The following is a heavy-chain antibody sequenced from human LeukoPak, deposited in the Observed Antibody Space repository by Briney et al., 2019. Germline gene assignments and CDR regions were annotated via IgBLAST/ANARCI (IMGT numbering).Heavy chain of an antibody. V-gene: IGHV3-30-3*01. Sequence: GGSLRLSCAASGLTFSSYAMHWVRQAPGKGLEWVAVISYDGSNKYYADSVRGRFTISRDNSKNTLYLQMNSLRAEDTAVYYCAREDYGNFHFDYWGQGTLVTVSS. CDR1: GLTFSSYA. J-gene: IGHJ4*02. CDR3: AREDYGNFHFDY. CDR2: ISYDGSNK. D-gene: IGHD4-17*01.